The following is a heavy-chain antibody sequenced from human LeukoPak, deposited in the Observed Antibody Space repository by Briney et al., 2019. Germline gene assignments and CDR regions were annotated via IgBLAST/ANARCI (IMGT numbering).Heavy chain of an antibody. D-gene: IGHD3-10*01. Sequence: SETLSLTCAVYGGSFSGYYWRWIRQPPGKGREWIGEINHSGSTNYNPSLKSRVTISVDTSKNQSSLKLSSVTAADTAVYYCARVGGITMVRGVKRGYYYMDVWGKGTTVTISS. CDR2: INHSGST. CDR1: GGSFSGYY. CDR3: ARVGGITMVRGVKRGYYYMDV. J-gene: IGHJ6*03. V-gene: IGHV4-34*01.